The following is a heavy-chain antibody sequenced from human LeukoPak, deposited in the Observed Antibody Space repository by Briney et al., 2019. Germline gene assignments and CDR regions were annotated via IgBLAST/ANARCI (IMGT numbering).Heavy chain of an antibody. J-gene: IGHJ4*02. D-gene: IGHD5-12*01. CDR1: GFTFSSYS. Sequence: SRGSLRLSCAASGFTFSSYSMNWVRQAPGKGLEWVSSISSSSSYIYYADSVKGRFTISRDYAKNSLYLQMNSLRAEDTAVYYCARALSKWLPIDYWGQGTLVTVSS. CDR2: ISSSSSYI. V-gene: IGHV3-21*01. CDR3: ARALSKWLPIDY.